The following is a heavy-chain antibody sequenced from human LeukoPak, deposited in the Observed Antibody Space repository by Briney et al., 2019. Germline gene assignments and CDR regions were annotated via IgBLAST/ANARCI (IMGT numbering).Heavy chain of an antibody. J-gene: IGHJ4*02. V-gene: IGHV4-34*01. CDR2: IYYSGST. CDR3: ARDLTTVAH. CDR1: GGSFSGYY. Sequence: SETLSLTCAVYGGSFSGYYWSWIRQPPGKGLEWIGSIYYSGSTYYNPSLKSRVTISVDTSKNQFSLKLSSVTAADTAVYYCARDLTTVAHWGQGTLVTVSS. D-gene: IGHD4-23*01.